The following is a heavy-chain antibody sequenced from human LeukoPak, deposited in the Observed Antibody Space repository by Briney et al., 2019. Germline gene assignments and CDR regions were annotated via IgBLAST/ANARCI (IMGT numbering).Heavy chain of an antibody. V-gene: IGHV1-18*01. CDR2: ISAYNGNT. J-gene: IGHJ3*02. Sequence: GASVKVSCKASGYTFTSYGISWVRQAPGQGLEWMGWISAYNGNTNYAQKLQGRVTMTTDTSTSTAYMELRSLRSDDTAVYYCARTAPASGSNHRDAFDIWGQGTMVTVSS. CDR1: GYTFTSYG. D-gene: IGHD1-26*01. CDR3: ARTAPASGSNHRDAFDI.